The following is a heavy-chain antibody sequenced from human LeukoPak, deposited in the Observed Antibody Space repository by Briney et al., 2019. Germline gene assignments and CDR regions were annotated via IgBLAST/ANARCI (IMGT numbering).Heavy chain of an antibody. Sequence: GGSLRLSCAASGVTFSSYSMNWVRQAPGKGLEWVSYISSSSSTIYYADSVKGRFTITRDNAKNSLYLQMNSLRAEDTAVYYCARGWELRPCDYWGQGTLVTVSS. J-gene: IGHJ4*02. V-gene: IGHV3-48*04. CDR2: ISSSSSTI. CDR3: ARGWELRPCDY. D-gene: IGHD1-26*01. CDR1: GVTFSSYS.